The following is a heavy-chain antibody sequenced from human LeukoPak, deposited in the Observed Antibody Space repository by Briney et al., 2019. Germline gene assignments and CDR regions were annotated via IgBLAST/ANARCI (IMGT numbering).Heavy chain of an antibody. D-gene: IGHD2-2*02. CDR2: INHSGST. CDR1: GGSFSGYY. Sequence: SETLSLTCAVYGGSFSGYYWSWIRQPPGKGLEWIGEINHSGSTNYNPPLKSRVTISVDTSKNQFSLKLRFVTAAEMAVCYCARGRYERYCSSTSCYTEYSSSGPRGRFFAYWGQGTLVTVSS. V-gene: IGHV4-34*01. CDR3: ARGRYERYCSSTSCYTEYSSSGPRGRFFAY. J-gene: IGHJ4*02.